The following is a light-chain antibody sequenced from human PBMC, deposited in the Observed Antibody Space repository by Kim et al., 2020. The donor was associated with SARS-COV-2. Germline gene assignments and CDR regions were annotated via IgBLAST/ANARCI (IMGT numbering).Light chain of an antibody. Sequence: QSALTQPASVSGSPGQSITISCTGTSSDIGGYNYVSWYQQHPGKAPKLMMYDVDKRPSGVSNRFSGSKSGNTASLSISGLQAEDEADYYCCSYTSSSTLYVFGPGTKVNVL. CDR2: DVD. J-gene: IGLJ1*01. CDR3: CSYTSSSTLYV. V-gene: IGLV2-14*01. CDR1: SSDIGGYNY.